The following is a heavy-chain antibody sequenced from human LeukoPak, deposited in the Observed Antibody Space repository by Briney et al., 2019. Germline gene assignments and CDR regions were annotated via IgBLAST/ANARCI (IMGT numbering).Heavy chain of an antibody. Sequence: ASVKVSCKASGYTFTGYYMHWVRQAPGQGLEWMGWINPNSGGTNYAQKFQGRVTMTRDTSISTAYMELSRPRSDDTAVYYCARVHTVGIVVPGYWGQGTLVTVSS. V-gene: IGHV1-2*02. CDR3: ARVHTVGIVVPGY. J-gene: IGHJ4*02. D-gene: IGHD1-26*01. CDR1: GYTFTGYY. CDR2: INPNSGGT.